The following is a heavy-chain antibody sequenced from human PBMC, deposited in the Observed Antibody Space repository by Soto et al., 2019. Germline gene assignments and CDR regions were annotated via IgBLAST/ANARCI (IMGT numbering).Heavy chain of an antibody. V-gene: IGHV3-48*02. D-gene: IGHD2-21*02. CDR3: ARESPGGDYEYFQH. CDR2: ISSSSSTI. Sequence: GGSLRLSCAASGFTFSSYSMNWVRQAPGKGLEWVSYISSSSSTIYYADSVKGRFTISRDNAKNSLYLQMNSLRDEDTAVYYCARESPGGDYEYFQHWGQGTLVTVSS. J-gene: IGHJ1*01. CDR1: GFTFSSYS.